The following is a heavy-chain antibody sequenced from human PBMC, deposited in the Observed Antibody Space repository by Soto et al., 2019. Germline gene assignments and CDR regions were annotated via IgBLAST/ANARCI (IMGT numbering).Heavy chain of an antibody. J-gene: IGHJ4*02. V-gene: IGHV4-39*01. CDR1: GGSISSSSYY. Sequence: QLQLQESGPGLVKPSETLSLTCTVSGGSISSSSYYWGWIHHPPGRGLEWSGSIYCSGSTYYNPSLKSRVTISVDTSKNQFSLKLSSVTAADTAVYYCASLHPGIAARPFDYWGQGTLVTVSS. D-gene: IGHD6-6*01. CDR2: IYCSGST. CDR3: ASLHPGIAARPFDY.